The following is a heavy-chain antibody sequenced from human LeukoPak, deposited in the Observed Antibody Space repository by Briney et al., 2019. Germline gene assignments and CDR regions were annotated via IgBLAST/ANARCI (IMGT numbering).Heavy chain of an antibody. J-gene: IGHJ4*02. CDR3: ARDNPGDGYNYFYY. CDR1: GFTFSSYA. V-gene: IGHV3-30*01. D-gene: IGHD5-24*01. CDR2: ISYDGSKK. Sequence: QAGGSLRLSCAASGFTFSSYAMHWVRQAPGKGLEWVAVISYDGSKKYYADSVKGRFTISRDNSKNTLYLQMNSLRAEDMAAYYCARDNPGDGYNYFYYWGQGTLVTVSS.